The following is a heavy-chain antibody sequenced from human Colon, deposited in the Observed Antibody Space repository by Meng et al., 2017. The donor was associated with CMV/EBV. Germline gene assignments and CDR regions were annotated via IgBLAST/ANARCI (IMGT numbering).Heavy chain of an antibody. Sequence: ASVKVSCKASGYTFTNYYMHWVRQAPGQGLEWMGWIDPNSGDTNVAQNFQGRVSMTRDTSTTTAHMELTSLTSDDTALYYCAREGMSTPSAADSWGQGPLVTVSS. J-gene: IGHJ4*02. CDR2: IDPNSGDT. CDR1: GYTFTNYY. V-gene: IGHV1-2*02. CDR3: AREGMSTPSAADS. D-gene: IGHD6-25*01.